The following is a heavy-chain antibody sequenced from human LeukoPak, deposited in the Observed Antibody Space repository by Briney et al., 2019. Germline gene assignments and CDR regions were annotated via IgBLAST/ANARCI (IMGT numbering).Heavy chain of an antibody. J-gene: IGHJ5*02. V-gene: IGHV1-69*06. CDR1: GGTFSSYA. D-gene: IGHD6-19*01. CDR3: ARVQMSYSSGWYGVDP. CDR2: TIPIFGTA. Sequence: ASVKVSCKASGGTFSSYAISWVRQAPGQGLEWMGGTIPIFGTANYAQKFQGRVTITADKSTSTAYMELSSLRSEDTAVYYCARVQMSYSSGWYGVDPWGQGTLVTVSS.